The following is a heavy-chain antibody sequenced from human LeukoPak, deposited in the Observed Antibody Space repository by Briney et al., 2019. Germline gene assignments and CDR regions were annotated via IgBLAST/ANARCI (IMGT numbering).Heavy chain of an antibody. CDR2: ISSSSSYI. V-gene: IGHV3-21*04. D-gene: IGHD3-3*02. CDR3: AKDALNTYGMDV. J-gene: IGHJ6*02. Sequence: GGSLRLSCAASGFTFSSYSMNWVRQAPGKGLEWVSSISSSSSYIYYADSVKGRFTISRDNAKNSLYLQMNSLKAEDTALYYCAKDALNTYGMDVWGQGTTVTVSS. CDR1: GFTFSSYS.